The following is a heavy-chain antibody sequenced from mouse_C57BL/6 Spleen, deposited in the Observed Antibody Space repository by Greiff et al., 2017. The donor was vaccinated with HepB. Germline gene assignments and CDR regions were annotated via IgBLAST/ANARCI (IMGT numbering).Heavy chain of an antibody. CDR2: IYPRSGNT. CDR1: GYTFTSYG. J-gene: IGHJ4*01. V-gene: IGHV1-81*01. CDR3: ARGGPYAMDY. Sequence: QVQLQQSGAELARPGASVKLSCKASGYTFTSYGISWVKQRTGQGLEWIGEIYPRSGNTYYNEKFKGKATLTADISSSTAYMELRSLTSEDSAVYFCARGGPYAMDYWGQGTSVTVSS.